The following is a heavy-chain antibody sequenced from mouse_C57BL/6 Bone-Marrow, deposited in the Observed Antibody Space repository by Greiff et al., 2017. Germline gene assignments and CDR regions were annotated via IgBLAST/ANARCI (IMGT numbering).Heavy chain of an antibody. CDR1: GFTFSSYA. V-gene: IGHV5-4*01. CDR3: AREGITTVVATSYYFDY. J-gene: IGHJ2*01. Sequence: EVMLVESGGGLVKPGGSLKLSCAASGFTFSSYAMSWVRQTPEKRLEWVATISDGGSYTYYPDNVKGRFTISRDNAKNNLYLQMSHLKSEDTAMYYCAREGITTVVATSYYFDYWGQGTTLTVSS. CDR2: ISDGGSYT. D-gene: IGHD1-1*01.